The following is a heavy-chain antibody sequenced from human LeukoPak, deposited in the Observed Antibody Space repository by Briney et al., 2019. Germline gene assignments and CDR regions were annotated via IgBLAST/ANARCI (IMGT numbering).Heavy chain of an antibody. D-gene: IGHD2-15*01. CDR2: IHQDGNEK. Sequence: GGSLRLSCAASGCTFSTYWMSWVRQAPGKGLEWVANIHQDGNEKYYVESVKGRFTISRDNAKNTLYLQMNSLRAEDTAVYYCARGDKFSGDYWGQGTLVTVSS. CDR1: GCTFSTYW. V-gene: IGHV3-7*04. CDR3: ARGDKFSGDY. J-gene: IGHJ4*02.